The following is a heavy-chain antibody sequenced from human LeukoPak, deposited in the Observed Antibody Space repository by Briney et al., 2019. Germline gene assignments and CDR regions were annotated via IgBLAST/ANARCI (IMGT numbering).Heavy chain of an antibody. D-gene: IGHD2-2*01. CDR2: ISYDGSNK. CDR3: ARSGGEYQLLPGPFDY. V-gene: IGHV3-30-3*01. J-gene: IGHJ4*02. Sequence: GGSLRLSCAASGFTFSSYAMHWVRQAPGKGLEWVAVISYDGSNKYYADSVKGRFTISRDNAKNSLYLQMNSLRAEDTAVYYCARSGGEYQLLPGPFDYWGQGTLVTVSS. CDR1: GFTFSSYA.